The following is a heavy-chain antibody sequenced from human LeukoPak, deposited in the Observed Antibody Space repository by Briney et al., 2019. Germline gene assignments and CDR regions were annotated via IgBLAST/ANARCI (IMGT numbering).Heavy chain of an antibody. Sequence: PGGSLRLSCAASGFTFSSYSMNWVRQAPGKGLEWVSYISSSSSTIYYADSVKGRFTISRDNAKNSLYLQMNSLRAEDTAVYYCASLQGSYYYDSSGYPDDYWGQGTLVTVSS. J-gene: IGHJ4*02. D-gene: IGHD3-22*01. CDR1: GFTFSSYS. V-gene: IGHV3-48*04. CDR2: ISSSSSTI. CDR3: ASLQGSYYYDSSGYPDDY.